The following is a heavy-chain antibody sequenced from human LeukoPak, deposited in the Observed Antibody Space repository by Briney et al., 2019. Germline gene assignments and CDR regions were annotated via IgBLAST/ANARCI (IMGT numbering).Heavy chain of an antibody. CDR1: GFTFSSYW. D-gene: IGHD3-22*01. CDR2: IKQDGCEK. Sequence: GGSLRLSCAASGFTFSSYWMSWVRQAPGKGLEWVANIKQDGCEKYYVDSVKGRFTISRDNAKNSLYLQMNSPRAEDTAVYYCARKKYYYDSSGLGWFDPWGQGTLVTVSS. V-gene: IGHV3-7*03. J-gene: IGHJ5*02. CDR3: ARKKYYYDSSGLGWFDP.